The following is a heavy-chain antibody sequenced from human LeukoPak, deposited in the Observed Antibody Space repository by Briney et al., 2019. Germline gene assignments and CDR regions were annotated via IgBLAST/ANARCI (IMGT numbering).Heavy chain of an antibody. V-gene: IGHV5-51*01. Sequence: GESLKISCKGSGYSFTSYWIGWVRQMPGKGLEWMGIIYPGDSDTRYSPSFQGQVTISADKSISTAYLQWSSLKASDTAMYYCARGVASPPLFYHYYMDVWGKGTTVTVSS. CDR1: GYSFTSYW. D-gene: IGHD2-15*01. CDR3: ARGVASPPLFYHYYMDV. J-gene: IGHJ6*03. CDR2: IYPGDSDT.